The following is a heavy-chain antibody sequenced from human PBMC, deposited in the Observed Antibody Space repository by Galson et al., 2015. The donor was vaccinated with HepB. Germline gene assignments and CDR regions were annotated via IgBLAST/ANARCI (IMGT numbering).Heavy chain of an antibody. J-gene: IGHJ6*02. D-gene: IGHD3-3*01. CDR3: ARVPGNEDYDFWSGYWGYYYYGMDV. Sequence: LRLSCAASGFTFSSYSMNWVRQAPGKGLEWVSSISSSSSYIYYADSVKGRFTISRDNAKNSLYLQMNSLRAEDTAVYYCARVPGNEDYDFWSGYWGYYYYGMDVWGQGTTVTVSS. CDR2: ISSSSSYI. V-gene: IGHV3-21*01. CDR1: GFTFSSYS.